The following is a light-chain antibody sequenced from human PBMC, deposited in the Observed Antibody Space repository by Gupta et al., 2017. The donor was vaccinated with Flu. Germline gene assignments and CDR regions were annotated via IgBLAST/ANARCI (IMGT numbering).Light chain of an antibody. J-gene: IGLJ3*02. V-gene: IGLV3-21*02. CDR2: DDT. CDR1: NIGSKR. CDR3: QVWDGHSIQWV. Sequence: SSVLPPPPSVSVAPPQPARITCGGNNIGSKRVQRYQQKPGQAPVLVVYDDTSGIPERFSGSKSGNTATLTISRVEAGDEADYYCQVWDGHSIQWVFGGGTKLTVL.